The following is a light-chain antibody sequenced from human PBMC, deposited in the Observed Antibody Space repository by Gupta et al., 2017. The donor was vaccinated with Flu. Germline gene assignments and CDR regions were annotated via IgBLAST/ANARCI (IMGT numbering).Light chain of an antibody. J-gene: IGLJ2*01. CDR1: SSDIGGYIY. V-gene: IGLV2-8*01. CDR3: SSYAGNNSVI. CDR2: EVS. Sequence: DTISCTGTSSDIGGYIYVYWYQQHPGKYHKLMIYEVSKRTAGVPARFSGSKSGNTASLTVSGRQEEEEDDYYCSSYAGNNSVIFGGGTKLTVL.